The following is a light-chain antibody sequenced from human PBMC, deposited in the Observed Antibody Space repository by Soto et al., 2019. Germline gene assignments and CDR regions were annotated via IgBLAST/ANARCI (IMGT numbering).Light chain of an antibody. Sequence: QSVLTQPHSASGTPGQRVIISCSGSSSNIGTNYVYGYQQLPDTAPKFLIYRTNQRPSGVPERFSASKSGTSASLAISGLRSEDEADYYCAAWDDSLSGLVFGTGTKLTVL. CDR1: SSNIGTNY. V-gene: IGLV1-47*01. CDR3: AAWDDSLSGLV. J-gene: IGLJ1*01. CDR2: RTN.